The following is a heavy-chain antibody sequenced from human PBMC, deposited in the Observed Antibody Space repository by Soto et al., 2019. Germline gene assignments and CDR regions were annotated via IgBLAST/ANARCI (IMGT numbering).Heavy chain of an antibody. CDR3: VKDLLHNTVTTCGS. Sequence: QVQLVESGGGVVQPGRSLRLSCAASGFTFYSYGMHWVRQAPGKGLEWVAVISSDGNNKYYADSVKGRFSIYRDNFNNILYLQLTSLRVEDTTVYYCVKDLLHNTVTTCGSWGQGNRVTVSS. D-gene: IGHD4-17*01. V-gene: IGHV3-30*18. CDR2: ISSDGNNK. J-gene: IGHJ5*02. CDR1: GFTFYSYG.